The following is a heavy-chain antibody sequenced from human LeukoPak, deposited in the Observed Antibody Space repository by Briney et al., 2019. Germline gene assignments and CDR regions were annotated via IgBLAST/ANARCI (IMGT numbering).Heavy chain of an antibody. J-gene: IGHJ3*01. CDR1: GFTFSSHT. CDR3: ARGFRAFDF. CDR2: ISSTSTSI. V-gene: IGHV3-21*01. Sequence: GGSLRLSCAASGFTFSSHTMNWVRQAPGKGLEWVSSISSTSTSIYHADSVKGRFTISRDNTKNSLYLQMDSLRAEDTAVYYCARGFRAFDFWAQGTMVTVSS.